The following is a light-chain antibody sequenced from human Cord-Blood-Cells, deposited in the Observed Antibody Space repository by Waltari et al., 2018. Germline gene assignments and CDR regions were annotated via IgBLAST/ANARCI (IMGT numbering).Light chain of an antibody. J-gene: IGKJ2*01. Sequence: DIQMTQSPPSLSASVGDRVTITCRASQSISSYLNWYQQKPGKAPKLLIDAASSLQSGVPSRFSGSGSGTDFTLTISSLQPEDFATYYCQQSYSTPYTFGQGTKLEIK. CDR3: QQSYSTPYT. CDR1: QSISSY. CDR2: AAS. V-gene: IGKV1-39*01.